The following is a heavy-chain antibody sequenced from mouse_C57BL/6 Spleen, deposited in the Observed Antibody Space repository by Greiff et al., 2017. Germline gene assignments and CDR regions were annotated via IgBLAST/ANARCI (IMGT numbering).Heavy chain of an antibody. Sequence: EVQLQQSGAELVRPGASVKLSCTASGFNIKDDYMHWVKQRPEQGLEWIGWIDPENGDTEYASKFQGKATITADTSSNTAYLQLSSLTSEDTAVYYCTTGGYGNYAGFAYWGQGTLVTVSA. CDR3: TTGGYGNYAGFAY. D-gene: IGHD2-1*01. V-gene: IGHV14-4*01. J-gene: IGHJ3*01. CDR2: IDPENGDT. CDR1: GFNIKDDY.